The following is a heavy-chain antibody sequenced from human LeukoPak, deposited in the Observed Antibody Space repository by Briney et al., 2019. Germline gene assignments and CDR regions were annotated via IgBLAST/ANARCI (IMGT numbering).Heavy chain of an antibody. CDR3: ARVVPAAIEVAVGWFDP. CDR1: GGTFTSYA. J-gene: IGHJ5*02. CDR2: IIPIFGRA. Sequence: GASVKVSFKASGGTFTSYAISWVRQAPGQGNEWMGGIIPIFGRASYAQKFQGRVTITTDESTSTAYMELRSLRSDDTAVYYCARVVPAAIEVAVGWFDPWGQGTLVTVSS. D-gene: IGHD2-2*02. V-gene: IGHV1-69*05.